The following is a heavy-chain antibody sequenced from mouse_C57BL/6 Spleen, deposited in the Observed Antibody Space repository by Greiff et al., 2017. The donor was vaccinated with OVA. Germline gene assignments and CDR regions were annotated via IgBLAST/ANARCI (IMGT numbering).Heavy chain of an antibody. CDR3: ARGETGTDY. V-gene: IGHV1-50*01. J-gene: IGHJ2*01. Sequence: VQLQQPGAELVKPGASVKLSCKASGYTFTSYWMQWVKQRPGQGLEWIGEIDPSDSYTNYNQKFKGKATLTVDTSSSTAYMQLSSLTSADSAVYYCARGETGTDYWGQGTTLTVSS. CDR2: IDPSDSYT. D-gene: IGHD4-1*01. CDR1: GYTFTSYW.